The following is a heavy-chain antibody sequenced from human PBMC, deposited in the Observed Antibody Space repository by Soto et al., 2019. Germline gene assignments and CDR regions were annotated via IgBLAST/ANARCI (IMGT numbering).Heavy chain of an antibody. CDR2: INPNSGGT. J-gene: IGHJ6*02. D-gene: IGHD2-2*01. Sequence: GASVKVSCKASGYTFTGYYMHWVRQAPGQGLEWMGWINPNSGGTNYAQKFQGRVTMTRDTSISTAYMELSRLRSDDTAVYYCARGEFIVVVPAAIXMDVWGQGTTVTVSS. CDR3: ARGEFIVVVPAAIXMDV. V-gene: IGHV1-2*02. CDR1: GYTFTGYY.